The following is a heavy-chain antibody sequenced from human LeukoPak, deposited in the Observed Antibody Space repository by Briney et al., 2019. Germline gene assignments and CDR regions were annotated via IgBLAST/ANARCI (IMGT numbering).Heavy chain of an antibody. D-gene: IGHD1-1*01. J-gene: IGHJ6*04. CDR3: ASAPGYNWIPGATYYYYGMDV. V-gene: IGHV4-31*03. CDR2: IYYSGST. Sequence: SQTLSLTCTVSGGSISSGGYYWSWIRHHPGKGLEWIGYIYYSGSTYYNPPLKSRATISVDTSKNQFSLKLSSVTAADTAVYYCASAPGYNWIPGATYYYYGMDVWGKGTTVTVSS. CDR1: GGSISSGGYY.